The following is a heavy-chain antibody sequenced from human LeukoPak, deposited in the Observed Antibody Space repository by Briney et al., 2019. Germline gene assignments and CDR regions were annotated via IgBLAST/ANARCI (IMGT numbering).Heavy chain of an antibody. Sequence: ASVKVSCKASGYTFTTFGVSRVRQAPGQGLEWMGWISAHTGNTNYAQKFQGRVTLTTDTSTSTAYMELRSLRSDDTAVYYCARSFYDFDYWGQGTLVTVSS. J-gene: IGHJ4*02. V-gene: IGHV1-18*01. D-gene: IGHD1-26*01. CDR1: GYTFTTFG. CDR3: ARSFYDFDY. CDR2: ISAHTGNT.